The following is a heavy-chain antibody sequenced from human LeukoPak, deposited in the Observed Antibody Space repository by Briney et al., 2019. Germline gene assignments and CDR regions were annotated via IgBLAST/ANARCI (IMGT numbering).Heavy chain of an antibody. V-gene: IGHV1-2*02. CDR3: ATEGGYSQNWYFDL. D-gene: IGHD3-22*01. J-gene: IGHJ2*01. Sequence: ASVKVSCKASGYTFTGYYMHWVRQAPGQGLEWMGWINPNSGETIYAQKFQGRVTMTEDTSTDTAYMELSSLRSEDTAVYYCATEGGYSQNWYFDLWGRGTLVTVSS. CDR1: GYTFTGYY. CDR2: INPNSGET.